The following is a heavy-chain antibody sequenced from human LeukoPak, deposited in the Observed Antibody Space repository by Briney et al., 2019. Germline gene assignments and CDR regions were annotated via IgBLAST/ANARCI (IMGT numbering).Heavy chain of an antibody. Sequence: GGSLRLSCAASGFSFTSYWMSWVRQAPGKGLEWVSAISGGGGSTFYADSVKGRFTISRDKSKNTLYLQMNSLRAEDTAVYYCAKEGDFWNGHYFDYWGQGTLVTVSS. CDR1: GFSFTSYW. CDR2: ISGGGGST. D-gene: IGHD3-3*01. J-gene: IGHJ4*02. CDR3: AKEGDFWNGHYFDY. V-gene: IGHV3-23*01.